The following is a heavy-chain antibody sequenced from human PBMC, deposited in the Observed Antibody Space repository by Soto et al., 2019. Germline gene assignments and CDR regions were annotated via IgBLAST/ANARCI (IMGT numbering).Heavy chain of an antibody. CDR2: IYYSGIT. V-gene: IGHV4-39*01. CDR1: GGSISNGRYY. CDR3: ARHVRPIGGYMFDS. Sequence: PSETLSLTCIVSGGSISNGRYYWGWIRQTPGKGLEWIGNIYYSGITYYNPSLKSRVTISIDTAENQFSLKLSSVTAADTAVYYCARHVRPIGGYMFDSWGQGTLVTVSS. J-gene: IGHJ4*02. D-gene: IGHD5-12*01.